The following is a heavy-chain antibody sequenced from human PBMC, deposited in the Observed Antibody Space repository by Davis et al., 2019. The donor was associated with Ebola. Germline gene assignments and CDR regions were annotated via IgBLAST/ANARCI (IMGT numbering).Heavy chain of an antibody. J-gene: IGHJ3*02. CDR2: IKSKTDAGTT. CDR1: GFTFSNAW. CDR3: TKDPLYMIVVLDAFDI. V-gene: IGHV3-15*01. Sequence: PGGSLRLSCEASGFTFSNAWMNWVRQAPGKGLEWVGRIKSKTDAGTTDYAAPVKGRFTILRDDSKNTLYLQMNSLKTEDTAVYYCTKDPLYMIVVLDAFDIWGQGTMVTVSS. D-gene: IGHD3-22*01.